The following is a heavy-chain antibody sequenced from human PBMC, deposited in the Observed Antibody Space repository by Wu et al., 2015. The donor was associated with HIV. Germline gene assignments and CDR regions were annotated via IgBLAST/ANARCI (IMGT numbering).Heavy chain of an antibody. CDR3: ARGWTSGGYDRGYFDY. CDR2: IYYSGST. Sequence: QVQLQESGPGLVKPSQTLSLTCTVSGGSISSGDYYWSWIRQPPGKGLEWIGYIYYSGSTYYNPSLRSRVTISVDTSKNQFSLKLSSVTAADTAVYYCARGWTSGGYDRGYFDYWGQGTLVTVSS. V-gene: IGHV4-30-4*08. CDR1: GGSISSGDYY. J-gene: IGHJ4*02. D-gene: IGHD5-12*01.